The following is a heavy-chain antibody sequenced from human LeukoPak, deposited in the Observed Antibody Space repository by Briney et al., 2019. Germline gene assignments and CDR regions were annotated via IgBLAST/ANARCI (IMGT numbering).Heavy chain of an antibody. D-gene: IGHD1-26*01. CDR1: GFTVSSNY. Sequence: PGGSLRLSCAASGFTVSSNYMSWVRQAPGKGLEWVSVIYSGGSTYYADSVKGRFTISRDNSKNTLYLQMNSLRAEDTAVYYCSKDGRIPCSGSTCYLFDYWGQGTLVTVSS. V-gene: IGHV3-66*01. CDR2: IYSGGST. CDR3: SKDGRIPCSGSTCYLFDY. J-gene: IGHJ4*02.